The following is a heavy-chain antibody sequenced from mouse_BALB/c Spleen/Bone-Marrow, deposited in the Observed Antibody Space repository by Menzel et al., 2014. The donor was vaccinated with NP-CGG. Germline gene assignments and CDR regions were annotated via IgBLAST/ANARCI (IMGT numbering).Heavy chain of an antibody. CDR2: IDPYDSET. D-gene: IGHD1-1*01. CDR1: GYTFTNYW. V-gene: IGHV1-52*01. J-gene: IGHJ1*02. CDR3: ARWGTTVVDYFDV. Sequence: VKLMESGAELVRPGASVKLSCKDSGYTFTNYWMNWVKRRPEQGLEWIGRIDPYDSETHSNQKFKDKAILTVDKSSSTAYMQLSSLTSEDSAVYYCARWGTTVVDYFDVWGAGTTVTVSS.